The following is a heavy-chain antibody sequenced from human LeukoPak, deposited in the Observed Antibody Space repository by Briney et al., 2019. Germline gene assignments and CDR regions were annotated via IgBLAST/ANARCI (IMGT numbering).Heavy chain of an antibody. Sequence: GGSLRLSCAASGFTFSSYWMHWVRQAPGKGLMWVSRINSDGGRTTYADSARGRFTISRDNAKSTLYLQMNSLRAEHTAVYYCARVRDDYTYFDCWGQGTLVSVSS. V-gene: IGHV3-74*01. D-gene: IGHD4-11*01. J-gene: IGHJ4*02. CDR1: GFTFSSYW. CDR3: ARVRDDYTYFDC. CDR2: INSDGGRT.